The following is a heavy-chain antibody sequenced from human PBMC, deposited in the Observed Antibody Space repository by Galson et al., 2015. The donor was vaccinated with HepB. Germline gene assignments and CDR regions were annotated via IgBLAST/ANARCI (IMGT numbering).Heavy chain of an antibody. D-gene: IGHD5-18*01. CDR3: ARDSYGSLDYYYGMDV. CDR1: GGSISSGGYY. J-gene: IGHJ6*02. V-gene: IGHV4-31*03. CDR2: IYYSGST. Sequence: QVQLQESGPGLVKPSETLSLTCTVSGGSISSGGYYWSWIRQHPGKGLEWIGYIYYSGSTYYNPSLKSRVTISVDTSKNQFSLKLSSVTAADTAVYYCARDSYGSLDYYYGMDVWGQGTTVTVSS.